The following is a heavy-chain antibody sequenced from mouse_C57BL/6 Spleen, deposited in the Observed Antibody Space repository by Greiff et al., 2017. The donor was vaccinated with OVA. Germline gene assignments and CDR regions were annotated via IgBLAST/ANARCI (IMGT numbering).Heavy chain of an antibody. J-gene: IGHJ2*01. Sequence: LVKPGDSVKISCKASGYSFTGYFMNWVMQSHGKSLEWIGRINPYNGDTFYNQKFKGKATLTVDKSSSTAHMELRSLTSEDSAVYYCARSSYYFDYWGQGTTLTVSS. CDR2: INPYNGDT. CDR3: ARSSYYFDY. CDR1: GYSFTGYF. V-gene: IGHV1-20*01.